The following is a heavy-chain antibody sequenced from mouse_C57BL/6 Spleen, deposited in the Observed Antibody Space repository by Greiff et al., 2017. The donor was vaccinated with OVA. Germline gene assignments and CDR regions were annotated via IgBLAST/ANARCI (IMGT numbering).Heavy chain of an antibody. Sequence: VMLVESGAELVRPGASVKLSCKASGYTFTDYYINWVKQRPGQGLEWIARIYPGSGNTYYNEKFKGKATLTAEKSSSTAYMQLSSLTSEDSAVYFCARWAARYYFDYWGQGTTLTVSS. J-gene: IGHJ2*01. CDR2: IYPGSGNT. CDR3: ARWAARYYFDY. D-gene: IGHD6-1*01. CDR1: GYTFTDYY. V-gene: IGHV1-76*01.